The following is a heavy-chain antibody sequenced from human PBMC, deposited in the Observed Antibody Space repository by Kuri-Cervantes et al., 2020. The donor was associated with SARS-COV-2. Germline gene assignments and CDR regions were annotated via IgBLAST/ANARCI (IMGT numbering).Heavy chain of an antibody. J-gene: IGHJ4*02. Sequence: GGSLRLSGKGSGYSLTSYWISWVRQMPGNGLEWMGRFDPSDSYTNYSPSFQVHVTISADKSISTAYLQWSSLKASDTAMYYCARRVGYYFDYWGQGTLVTVSS. CDR3: ARRVGYYFDY. CDR2: FDPSDSYT. V-gene: IGHV5-10-1*01. CDR1: GYSLTSYW. D-gene: IGHD2-15*01.